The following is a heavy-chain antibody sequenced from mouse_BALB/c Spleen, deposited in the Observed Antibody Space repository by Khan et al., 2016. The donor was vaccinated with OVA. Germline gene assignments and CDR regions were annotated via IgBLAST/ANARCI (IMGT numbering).Heavy chain of an antibody. CDR3: ARGNYYGYYFDY. V-gene: IGHV3-2*02. J-gene: IGHJ2*01. CDR2: ISYSGVT. Sequence: VQLQESGPGLVKPSQSLSLTCTVTGYSITSGYAWNWIRQFPGNKLEWMGYISYSGVTSYTPSLKSRIFINRDPSKNQFFLQLNSVTTEDTATYYCARGNYYGYYFDYWGQGTTLTVSS. CDR1: GYSITSGYA. D-gene: IGHD1-1*01.